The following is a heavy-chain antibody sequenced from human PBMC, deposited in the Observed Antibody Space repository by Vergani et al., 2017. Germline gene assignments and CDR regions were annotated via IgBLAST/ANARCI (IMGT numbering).Heavy chain of an antibody. CDR3: ARASHCINCYSEGPKGPGYYYMDV. Sequence: QVQLQESGPGLVKPSETLSLTCTVSGASVSRGTYYWTWIRPPAGKKLEWIVRLYTSGHTIYNPSLESRVTMSVDTSKNQFSLQLSSVTAADTAVYYCARASHCINCYSEGPKGPGYYYMDVWGRETTVTVSS. J-gene: IGHJ6*03. D-gene: IGHD2-21*01. CDR1: GASVSRGTYY. V-gene: IGHV4-61*02. CDR2: LYTSGHT.